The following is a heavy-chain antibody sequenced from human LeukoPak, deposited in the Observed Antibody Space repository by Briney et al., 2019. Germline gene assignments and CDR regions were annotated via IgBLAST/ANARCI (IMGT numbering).Heavy chain of an antibody. CDR3: ARGYYDSSGYYQSPIFDY. V-gene: IGHV4-39*07. J-gene: IGHJ4*02. D-gene: IGHD3-22*01. Sequence: SETLSLTCTVSGGSISTSNFYWGWFRRPPGKGLEWIGNIYNSGSTYYNPSLKSRVTVSVDTSKNQFSLKLSSVTAADTAVYYCARGYYDSSGYYQSPIFDYWGQGTLVTVSS. CDR1: GGSISTSNFY. CDR2: IYNSGST.